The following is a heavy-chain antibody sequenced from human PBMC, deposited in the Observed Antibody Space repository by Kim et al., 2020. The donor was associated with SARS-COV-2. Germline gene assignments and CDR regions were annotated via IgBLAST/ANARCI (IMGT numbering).Heavy chain of an antibody. Sequence: SETLSLTCTVSGGSISNYYWSRIRQPPGKGLEWIGYIYYSGSTRYNPSLKSRVTISVDSSKNQFSLKLSSVTAADTAVYYCGRDSGYYMDVWGQGTTVTVSS. D-gene: IGHD2-21*01. CDR1: GGSISNYY. CDR3: GRDSGYYMDV. V-gene: IGHV4-59*01. J-gene: IGHJ6*02. CDR2: IYYSGST.